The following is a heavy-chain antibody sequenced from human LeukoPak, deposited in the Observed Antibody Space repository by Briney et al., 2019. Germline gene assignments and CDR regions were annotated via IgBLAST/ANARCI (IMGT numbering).Heavy chain of an antibody. Sequence: PGGSLRLSRAASRFTVSSNYMSGVRQAPGKGLEWVSVIFSGGTTYYADSVKGRFTMSIDNSKNAVYLQMNSLRAEDTAVYYCAREGNYYDMDVWGQGTTVTVSS. CDR2: IFSGGTT. J-gene: IGHJ6*02. CDR3: AREGNYYDMDV. V-gene: IGHV3-53*01. CDR1: RFTVSSNY.